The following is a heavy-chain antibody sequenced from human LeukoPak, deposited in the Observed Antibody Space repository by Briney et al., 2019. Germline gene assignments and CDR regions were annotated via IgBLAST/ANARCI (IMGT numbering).Heavy chain of an antibody. CDR3: VRRDTGWNSFDC. V-gene: IGHV4-59*08. CDR1: GGSINSHY. CDR2: IYYTGKN. J-gene: IGHJ4*02. D-gene: IGHD6-19*01. Sequence: PSETLSLTCAVSGGSINSHYWGWIRQPPGKGLQWIGDIYYTGKNNYNPSLKSRVTISLDTSKDHLSLNLTSVLAADTAIYYCVRRDTGWNSFDCWGQGILVTVSS.